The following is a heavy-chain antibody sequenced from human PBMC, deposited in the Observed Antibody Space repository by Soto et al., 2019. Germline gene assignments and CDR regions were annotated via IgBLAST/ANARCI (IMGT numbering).Heavy chain of an antibody. CDR2: ISGSGGSA. Sequence: SGAVSAFTFSNYAMNWVRQAPGKGLEWVSVISGSGGSASYADSVQGRFTISRDNSKNTLYLQMNSLRAEDTAIYYCVREDSAWDSRGSFDFWGRGTMVTVSS. CDR1: AFTFSNYA. CDR3: VREDSAWDSRGSFDF. D-gene: IGHD6-19*01. V-gene: IGHV3-23*01. J-gene: IGHJ3*01.